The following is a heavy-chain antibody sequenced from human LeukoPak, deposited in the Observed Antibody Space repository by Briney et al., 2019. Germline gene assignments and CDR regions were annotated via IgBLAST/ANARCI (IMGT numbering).Heavy chain of an antibody. D-gene: IGHD6-19*01. CDR3: ARVGVTAVAGEDYYYYYYMDV. CDR1: GGSISSYY. CDR2: IYYSGST. V-gene: IGHV4-59*01. Sequence: PSETLSLTCTVSGGSISSYYWSWIRRPPGKGLEWIGYIYYSGSTNYSPSLKSRVTISVDTSKNQFSLKLSSVTAADTAVYYCARVGVTAVAGEDYYYYYYMDVWGKGTTVTVSS. J-gene: IGHJ6*03.